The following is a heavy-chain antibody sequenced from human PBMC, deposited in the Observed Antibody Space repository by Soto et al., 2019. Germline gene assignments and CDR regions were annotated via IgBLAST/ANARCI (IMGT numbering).Heavy chain of an antibody. CDR1: GFTFSSFS. D-gene: IGHD2-15*01. Sequence: EVQLVESGGGLVKPGGSLRLSCAASGFTFSSFSMNWVRQAPGKGLEWVSSISSSSSYIYYADSVKGRFTISRDNAKNSLYLQMNSLRAEDTAVYYCVRWPLGYCSGGSCLFDYWGQGTLVTVSS. CDR3: VRWPLGYCSGGSCLFDY. V-gene: IGHV3-21*01. CDR2: ISSSSSYI. J-gene: IGHJ4*02.